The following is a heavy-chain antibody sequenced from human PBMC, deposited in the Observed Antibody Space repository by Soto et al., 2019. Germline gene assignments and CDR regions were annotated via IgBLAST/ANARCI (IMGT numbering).Heavy chain of an antibody. V-gene: IGHV4-39*07. CDR3: ARSSRTALYYGSGSYTQNWFDP. Sequence: PSETLSLTCTVSGDSLRSSSYYWGWIRQPPGKGLEWIGGIYYSGSPYYNPSLKSRVTIYVDASKNQFSLKLSSVTAADTAVYYCARSSRTALYYGSGSYTQNWFDPWGQGTLVTVSS. CDR1: GDSLRSSSYY. J-gene: IGHJ5*02. D-gene: IGHD3-10*01. CDR2: IYYSGSP.